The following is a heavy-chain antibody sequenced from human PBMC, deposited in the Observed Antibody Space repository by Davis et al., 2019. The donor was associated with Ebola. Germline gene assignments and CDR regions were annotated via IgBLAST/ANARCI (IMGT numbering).Heavy chain of an antibody. D-gene: IGHD2-2*01. V-gene: IGHV1-2*02. Sequence: ASVKVSCKASGYTFTRYYMQWVRQAPGQGLEWMGWIDPNNGGTNYAQNFQGRVTMTRDTSISTTYIELRSLISDDTAVYYCARGQFCSSTNCFLNWFDPWGQGTLVTVSS. CDR3: ARGQFCSSTNCFLNWFDP. CDR2: IDPNNGGT. CDR1: GYTFTRYY. J-gene: IGHJ5*02.